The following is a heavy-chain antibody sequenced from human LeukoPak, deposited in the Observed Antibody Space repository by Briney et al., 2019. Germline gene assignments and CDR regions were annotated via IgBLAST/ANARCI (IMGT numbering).Heavy chain of an antibody. Sequence: GGSLRLSCAASGFTFSSYAMSWVRQAPGKGLEWVSAISGSGGSTYYADSVKGRFTISRDNSKNTLYLQMNSLRAVDTAVYYCAKANVVAAMADWFDPWGQGTLVTVSS. V-gene: IGHV3-23*01. CDR3: AKANVVAAMADWFDP. CDR2: ISGSGGST. J-gene: IGHJ5*02. D-gene: IGHD2-15*01. CDR1: GFTFSSYA.